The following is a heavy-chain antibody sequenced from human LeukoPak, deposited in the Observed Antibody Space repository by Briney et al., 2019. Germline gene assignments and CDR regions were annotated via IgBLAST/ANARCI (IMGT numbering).Heavy chain of an antibody. Sequence: PSETLSLTCTVSGGSISGYYWSWIRQPPGKGLEWIGYISYIGSTNYNPSLKSRVTISIDTSKNQFSLKLSSVTAADTAVYYCARDVVTVTKGFDIWGQGTMVSVSS. CDR2: ISYIGST. V-gene: IGHV4-59*01. CDR1: GGSISGYY. D-gene: IGHD4-17*01. CDR3: ARDVVTVTKGFDI. J-gene: IGHJ3*02.